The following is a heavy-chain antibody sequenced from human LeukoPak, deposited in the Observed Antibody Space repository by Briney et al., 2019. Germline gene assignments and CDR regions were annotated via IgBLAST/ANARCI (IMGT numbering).Heavy chain of an antibody. CDR1: GGSISSSTYY. Sequence: SETRSLTCTVSGGSISSSTYYWGWIRQPPGKGLEWIGSIYYSGSTYYNPSLKSRVTISVDTSKNQFSLKLTSVTAADTAVYYCARDFVNNPSSSWYVPSILPDYWGQGTLVTVSS. V-gene: IGHV4-39*07. CDR3: ARDFVNNPSSSWYVPSILPDY. CDR2: IYYSGST. D-gene: IGHD6-13*01. J-gene: IGHJ4*02.